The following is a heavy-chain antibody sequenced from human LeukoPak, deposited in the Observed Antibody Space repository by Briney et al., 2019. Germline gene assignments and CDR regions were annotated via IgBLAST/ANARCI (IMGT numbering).Heavy chain of an antibody. J-gene: IGHJ4*02. CDR3: ARGLPSTRYCSSTSCYLVY. Sequence: GGSLRLSCAASGFTFSSYWMSWVRQAPGKGLEWVANIKQDGSEKYYVDSVKGRFTISRDNAKNSLYLQMNSLRAEDTAVYYCARGLPSTRYCSSTSCYLVYWGQGTLVTVSS. V-gene: IGHV3-7*03. D-gene: IGHD2-2*01. CDR1: GFTFSSYW. CDR2: IKQDGSEK.